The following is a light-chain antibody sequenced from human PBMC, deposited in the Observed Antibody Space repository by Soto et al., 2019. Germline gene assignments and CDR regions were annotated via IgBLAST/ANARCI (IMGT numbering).Light chain of an antibody. Sequence: DIVMTQSPLSLSVTPGEAASISCRCSQSLLHRNGNSYLDWYLQKAGQSPQLLIYLGSNRASGVPDRFSGSGSGTDFTLKISRVEAGDVGVYYCMQALQTPITFGQGTRLEI. CDR3: MQALQTPIT. CDR2: LGS. V-gene: IGKV2-28*01. J-gene: IGKJ5*01. CDR1: QSLLHRNGNSY.